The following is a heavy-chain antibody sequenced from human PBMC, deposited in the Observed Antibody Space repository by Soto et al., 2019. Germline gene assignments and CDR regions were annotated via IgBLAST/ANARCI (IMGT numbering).Heavy chain of an antibody. CDR2: IYYSGST. D-gene: IGHD2-15*01. Sequence: PSETLSLTCTVSGGSISSGDYYWSWIRQPPGKGLEWIGYIYYSGSTYYNPSLKSRVTISVDTSKNQFSLKLSSVTAADTAVYYCASVYCSGGSCHGRTPVFDYWGQGTLVTVSS. CDR3: ASVYCSGGSCHGRTPVFDY. CDR1: GGSISSGDYY. V-gene: IGHV4-30-4*01. J-gene: IGHJ4*02.